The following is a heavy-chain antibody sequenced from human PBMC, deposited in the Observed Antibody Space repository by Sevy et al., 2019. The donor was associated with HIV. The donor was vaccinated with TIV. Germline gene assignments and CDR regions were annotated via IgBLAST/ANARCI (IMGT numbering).Heavy chain of an antibody. D-gene: IGHD3-10*01. CDR3: ARRPDLGSVIRTGVMDV. V-gene: IGHV3-23*01. CDR2: ISDSGGST. CDR1: GFTFSTYA. J-gene: IGHJ6*02. Sequence: WGSLRLSCAASGFTFSTYAMSWVRQTPGKGLQWVSVISDSGGSTYYADSVQGRFTISRDNSKDTMYLQVNSLRAEDTAVYYCARRPDLGSVIRTGVMDVWGQGTTVTVSS.